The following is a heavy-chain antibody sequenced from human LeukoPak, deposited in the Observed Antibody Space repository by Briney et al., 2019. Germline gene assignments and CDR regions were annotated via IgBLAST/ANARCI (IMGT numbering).Heavy chain of an antibody. J-gene: IGHJ6*03. D-gene: IGHD3-10*01. CDR3: ARPPSKYYYGSGSYYVYMDV. CDR2: INHSGST. Sequence: SETLSLTCAVYGGSFSGYYWSWIRQPPGKGLEWIGEINHSGSTNYNPSLKSRVTISVDTSKNQFSLKLSSVTAADTAVYYCARPPSKYYYGSGSYYVYMDVWGKGTTVTVSS. CDR1: GGSFSGYY. V-gene: IGHV4-34*01.